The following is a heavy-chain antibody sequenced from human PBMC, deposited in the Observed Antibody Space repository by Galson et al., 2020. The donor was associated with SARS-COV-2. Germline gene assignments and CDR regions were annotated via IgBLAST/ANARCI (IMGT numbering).Heavy chain of an antibody. Sequence: SETLSLTCTVSGGSISSSSYYWGWIRQPPGKGLEWIGSIYYSGSTYYNPSLKSRVTISVDTSKNQFSLKLSSVTAADTAVYYCARQPYGDYCFDYWGQGTRVTVSS. CDR1: GGSISSSSYY. D-gene: IGHD4-17*01. V-gene: IGHV4-39*01. CDR2: IYYSGST. CDR3: ARQPYGDYCFDY. J-gene: IGHJ4*02.